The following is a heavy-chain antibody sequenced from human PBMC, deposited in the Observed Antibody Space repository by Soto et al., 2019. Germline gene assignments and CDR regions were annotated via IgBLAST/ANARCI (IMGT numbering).Heavy chain of an antibody. D-gene: IGHD6-13*01. CDR3: TRDASRDSSARGWFDP. J-gene: IGHJ5*02. V-gene: IGHV3-21*01. Sequence: WGSLRLSCAASGFTFLSFTINFFRHSPFKGLEWVSTISSNSAYIYYTDALRGRFTISRDNAKNSLHLQMNSLRAEDTAVYYCTRDASRDSSARGWFDPWGPGTLVTVSS. CDR1: GFTFLSFT. CDR2: ISSNSAYI.